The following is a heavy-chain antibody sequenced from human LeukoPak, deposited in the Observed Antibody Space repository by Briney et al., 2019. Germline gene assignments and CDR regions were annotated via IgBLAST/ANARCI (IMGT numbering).Heavy chain of an antibody. CDR2: INFDGSST. D-gene: IGHD4/OR15-4a*01. CDR3: ARANNFDY. CDR1: GFILSNYW. V-gene: IGHV3-74*01. J-gene: IGHJ4*02. Sequence: GGSLRFYCAASGFILSNYWLHWVRQVPGKGLVWVSRINFDGSSTNYADFVKGRFTISRDNAKNTLYLQMNSLRVEDTAVYYCARANNFDYWGQGTLVTVSS.